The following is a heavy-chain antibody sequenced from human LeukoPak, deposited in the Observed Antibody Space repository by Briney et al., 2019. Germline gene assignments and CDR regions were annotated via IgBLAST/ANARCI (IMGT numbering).Heavy chain of an antibody. D-gene: IGHD3-10*02. CDR1: GFTFSNYN. Sequence: GGSLRLSCAASGFTFSNYNMNWVRQAPGEGLEWVSSISITGSYIYYADSVKGRFTISTDNAKNSLYLQMNSLRAEDTAVYYCAELGITMIGGVWGKGTTVTISS. CDR3: AELGITMIGGV. J-gene: IGHJ6*04. CDR2: ISITGSYI. V-gene: IGHV3-21*01.